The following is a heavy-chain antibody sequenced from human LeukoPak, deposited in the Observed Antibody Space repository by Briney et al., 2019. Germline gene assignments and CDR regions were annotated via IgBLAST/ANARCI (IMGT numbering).Heavy chain of an antibody. J-gene: IGHJ3*02. V-gene: IGHV3-30*02. D-gene: IGHD1-1*01. Sequence: GGSLRLSCAASGITFSNYAMHWVRQAPGKGLEWVAFIRNDGANKYYAGSVKGRFTISRDNTKNTLYMHMNSLRAEDTAVYYCAKDTDQYNWNDGAFDIWGQGTMVTVSS. CDR1: GITFSNYA. CDR3: AKDTDQYNWNDGAFDI. CDR2: IRNDGANK.